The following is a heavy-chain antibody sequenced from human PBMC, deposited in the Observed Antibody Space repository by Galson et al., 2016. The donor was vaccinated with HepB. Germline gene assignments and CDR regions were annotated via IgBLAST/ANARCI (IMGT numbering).Heavy chain of an antibody. Sequence: SLRLSCAASGFNFSIYGMHWVRQAPGKGLEWVAVISYDGNYRYYRDSVKARFTISRDNSKNTLYLQVNSLRREDTAVYYCAKDDFGGNSRLGYWGQGTLVTVS. J-gene: IGHJ4*02. CDR3: AKDDFGGNSRLGY. CDR2: ISYDGNYR. CDR1: GFNFSIYG. V-gene: IGHV3-30*18. D-gene: IGHD4-23*01.